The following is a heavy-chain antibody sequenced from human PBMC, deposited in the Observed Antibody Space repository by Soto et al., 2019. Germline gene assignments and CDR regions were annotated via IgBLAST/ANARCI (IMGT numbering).Heavy chain of an antibody. D-gene: IGHD2-2*01. CDR2: ISGSGGTT. V-gene: IGHV3-23*01. J-gene: IGHJ4*02. Sequence: GGSLRLSCAASGFTFRNYAMSWARQAPGKGLEWVSAISGSGGTTHYADSVKGRFTISRDNSKNTLYLQMNSLRVEDTAVYYCAKDRSSTSCYAFDYWGQGRLVTVS. CDR1: GFTFRNYA. CDR3: AKDRSSTSCYAFDY.